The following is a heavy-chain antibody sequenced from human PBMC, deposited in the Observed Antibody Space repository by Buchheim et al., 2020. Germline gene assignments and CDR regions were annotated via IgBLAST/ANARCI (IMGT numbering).Heavy chain of an antibody. Sequence: EVQLVESGGGLVQPGGSLRLSCAASGFTFTNYAMSWLRQAPGRGLEWVLSISGSGGTIDYTDPVKGRFTIPRDNSENMVYLQMNSLRAEDTAVYYCAKEDTSDWGQGTL. CDR3: AKEDTSD. J-gene: IGHJ4*02. CDR1: GFTFTNYA. V-gene: IGHV3-23*04. CDR2: ISGSGGTI. D-gene: IGHD2-2*01.